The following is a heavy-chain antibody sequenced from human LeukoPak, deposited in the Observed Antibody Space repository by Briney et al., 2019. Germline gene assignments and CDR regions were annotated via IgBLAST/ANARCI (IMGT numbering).Heavy chain of an antibody. CDR1: GGSISSYY. CDR2: IYYSGST. J-gene: IGHJ5*02. Sequence: SETLSPTCTVSGGSISSYYWSWIRQPPGKGLEWIGYIYYSGSTNYNPSLKSRVAISVDTSKNQFSLKLSSVTAADTAVYYCARVDSSSVDWFDPWGQGTLVTVSS. D-gene: IGHD6-6*01. V-gene: IGHV4-59*01. CDR3: ARVDSSSVDWFDP.